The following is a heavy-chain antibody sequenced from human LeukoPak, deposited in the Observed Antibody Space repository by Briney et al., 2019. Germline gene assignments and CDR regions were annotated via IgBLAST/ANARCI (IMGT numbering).Heavy chain of an antibody. V-gene: IGHV4-4*07. J-gene: IGHJ4*02. D-gene: IGHD1-1*01. CDR2: TYTSGST. Sequence: SETLSLTCTVSGGSISSYYWSWIRQPAGKGLEWIGRTYTSGSTNYNPSLKSRVTMSVDTSKNQFSLKLSSVTAADTAVYYCARGTNNWNYFDYWGQGTLVTVSS. CDR1: GGSISSYY. CDR3: ARGTNNWNYFDY.